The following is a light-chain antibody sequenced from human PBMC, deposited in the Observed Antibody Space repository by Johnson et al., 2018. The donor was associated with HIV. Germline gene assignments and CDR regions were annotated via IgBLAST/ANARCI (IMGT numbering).Light chain of an antibody. CDR2: ENN. CDR3: GTWDSSLSAGV. Sequence: QSVLTQPPSVSAAPGQKVIISCSGSSSNIGKNYVSWYQQVPGTAPKLLIYENNKRPLGIPDRFSGSKSGTSATLGITGLQTGDEADYYCGTWDSSLSAGVFGTGTEVTVL. CDR1: SSNIGKNY. J-gene: IGLJ1*01. V-gene: IGLV1-51*02.